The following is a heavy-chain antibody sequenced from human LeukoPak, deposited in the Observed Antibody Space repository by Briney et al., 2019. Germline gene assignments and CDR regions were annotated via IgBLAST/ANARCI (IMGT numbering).Heavy chain of an antibody. CDR3: AREYCSGGRCQYYFDY. CDR2: ISSDGGSP. Sequence: PGGSLRLSCAASGFTFSSYAMHWVRQAPGKGLEYVSGISSDGGSPFHVNSVKGRFTISRDNSKDTLYLQMGSLRAEDMAVYYCAREYCSGGRCQYYFDYWGQGTLVPVSS. V-gene: IGHV3-64*01. CDR1: GFTFSSYA. J-gene: IGHJ4*02. D-gene: IGHD2-15*01.